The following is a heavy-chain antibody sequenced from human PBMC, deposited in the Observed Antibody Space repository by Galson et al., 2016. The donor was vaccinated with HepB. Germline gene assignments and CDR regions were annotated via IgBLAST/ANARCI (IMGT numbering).Heavy chain of an antibody. Sequence: SLRPSCAASGFTFSSYWMHWVRQAPGKGLLCVSRITSDGSSTTYADSVKGRFTISRDNAKNTLYLQMNSLRAEDTAVYYCARDYYDFLTGDYTPFDNWGQGALVTVSS. CDR2: ITSDGSST. V-gene: IGHV3-74*01. J-gene: IGHJ4*02. CDR3: ARDYYDFLTGDYTPFDN. CDR1: GFTFSSYW. D-gene: IGHD3-9*01.